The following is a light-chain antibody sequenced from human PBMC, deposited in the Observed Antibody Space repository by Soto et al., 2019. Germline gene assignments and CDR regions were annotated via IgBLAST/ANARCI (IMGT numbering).Light chain of an antibody. CDR2: EVT. CDR1: SSDVGGYNY. Sequence: QSVLTQPASVSGSPGQSITISCTGTSSDVGGYNYVSWYQQRPGKAPKLMIYEVTNRPSGVSNRFSGSKSGNTASLTISGLQAEDEGDYYCSSYTDRKNLVFGTGTKLTVL. J-gene: IGLJ1*01. V-gene: IGLV2-14*01. CDR3: SSYTDRKNLV.